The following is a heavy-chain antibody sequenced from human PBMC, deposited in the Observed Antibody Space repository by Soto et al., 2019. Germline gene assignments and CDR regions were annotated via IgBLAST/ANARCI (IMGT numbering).Heavy chain of an antibody. Sequence: ASVKVSCKASGGTFSSYAISWVRQAPGQRLERMGGIIPIFGTANYAQKFQGRVTITADESTSTAYMELSSLRSEDTAVYYCARSNTVTKAHRYYYGMDVWGQGT. V-gene: IGHV1-69*13. D-gene: IGHD4-4*01. J-gene: IGHJ6*02. CDR1: GGTFSSYA. CDR3: ARSNTVTKAHRYYYGMDV. CDR2: IIPIFGTA.